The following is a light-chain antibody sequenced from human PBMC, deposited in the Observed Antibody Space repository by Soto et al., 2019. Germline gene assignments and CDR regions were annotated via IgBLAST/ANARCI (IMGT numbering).Light chain of an antibody. V-gene: IGKV3-20*01. CDR1: QCVSSSY. Sequence: EIVLTQSPGTLSLSPGERATLSCRASQCVSSSYLAWYQQKPGQAPRLLIYGASSRATGIPDRFSGSGSGTDFTLTISRLEPEDFAVYYCQQYGKTFGQGTKVEIK. CDR2: GAS. CDR3: QQYGKT. J-gene: IGKJ1*01.